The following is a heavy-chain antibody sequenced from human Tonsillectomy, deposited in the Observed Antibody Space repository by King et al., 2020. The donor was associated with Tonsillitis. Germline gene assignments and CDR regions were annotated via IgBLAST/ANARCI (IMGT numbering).Heavy chain of an antibody. CDR3: ASDPEIYYFYY. CDR1: GFTFSRYG. J-gene: IGHJ4*01. CDR2: ISYDGSNK. V-gene: IGHV3-33*05. Sequence: VQLVESGGGVVQPGRSLRLSCAASGFTFSRYGMHWVRQAPGKGLEWVAVISYDGSNKDYVDSVKGRFTISRDNSKNTVYLQVNSLRAEDTAVYYCASDPEIYYFYYFGHGTLLTVSS.